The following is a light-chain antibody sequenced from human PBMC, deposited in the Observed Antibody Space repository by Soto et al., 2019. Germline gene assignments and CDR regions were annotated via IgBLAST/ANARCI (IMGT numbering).Light chain of an antibody. CDR3: QQFHTYPFG. V-gene: IGKV1-39*01. Sequence: DIQMTQSLSSLSASIGDRVTITCRASQSISNSLNWYQQRPGKAPNLLIYAASNLHSGVPSRFSGSGSGTDFTLTISSLQPEDFATYNCQQFHTYPFGFGQGTRLEIK. CDR1: QSISNS. CDR2: AAS. J-gene: IGKJ5*01.